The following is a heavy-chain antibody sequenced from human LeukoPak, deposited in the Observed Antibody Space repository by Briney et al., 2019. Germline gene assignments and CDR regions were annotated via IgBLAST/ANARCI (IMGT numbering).Heavy chain of an antibody. CDR2: MYSSESA. V-gene: IGHV4-4*07. J-gene: IGHJ4*02. D-gene: IGHD3-10*01. CDR1: GGSISSSY. CDR3: ARRRSRGPIDY. Sequence: SETLSLTCTVSGGSISSSYWSWIRQPAGKGLEWIGRMYSSESANYNPSLKSRVTMSVDMSKNQFSLRLISVTAADTAVYYCARRRSRGPIDYWGQGTLVTVSS.